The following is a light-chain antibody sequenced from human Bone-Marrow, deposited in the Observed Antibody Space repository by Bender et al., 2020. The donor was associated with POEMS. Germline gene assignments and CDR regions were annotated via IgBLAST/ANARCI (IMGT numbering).Light chain of an antibody. Sequence: HSALTQPASVSGSPGQSITISCTGTRSDVGGYDYVSWHQQHPNKAPKLILYEVTNRPSGVSDRFSGSKSANTASLTISGLQAEDEAHYYCSSYTSSKTWVFGGGTKVTVL. CDR2: EVT. CDR1: RSDVGGYDY. V-gene: IGLV2-14*01. J-gene: IGLJ3*02. CDR3: SSYTSSKTWV.